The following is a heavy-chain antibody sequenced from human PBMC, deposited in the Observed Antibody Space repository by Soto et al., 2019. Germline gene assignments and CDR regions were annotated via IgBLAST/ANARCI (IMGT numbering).Heavy chain of an antibody. J-gene: IGHJ4*02. Sequence: ASVTVSCKASGYTFTSYGISWVRQAPGQGLEWMGWISAYNGNTNYAQKLQGRVTMTTDTSTSTAYMELRSLRSDDTAVYYCARIRGGAVAATPVDYWGQGTLVTVSS. V-gene: IGHV1-18*01. CDR1: GYTFTSYG. D-gene: IGHD2-15*01. CDR3: ARIRGGAVAATPVDY. CDR2: ISAYNGNT.